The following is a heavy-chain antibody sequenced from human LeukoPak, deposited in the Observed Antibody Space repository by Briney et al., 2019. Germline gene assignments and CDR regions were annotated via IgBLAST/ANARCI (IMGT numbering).Heavy chain of an antibody. CDR2: ITSSSTYI. D-gene: IGHD3-22*01. Sequence: GGSLRLSCAASVYTFSSYSMNWVRQAPGKGLEWVSSITSSSTYIYYADSVKGRFTISRDNAKNSLYLQMNSLRAEDTAVYYCARPKNYDSSGYYNYWGQGTLVTVSS. CDR1: VYTFSSYS. V-gene: IGHV3-21*01. CDR3: ARPKNYDSSGYYNY. J-gene: IGHJ4*02.